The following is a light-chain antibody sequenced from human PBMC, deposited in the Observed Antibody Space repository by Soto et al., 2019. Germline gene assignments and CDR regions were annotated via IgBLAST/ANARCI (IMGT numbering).Light chain of an antibody. CDR2: GAS. V-gene: IGKV3-15*01. CDR3: QQYNNWPPWT. Sequence: EIVMTKSPATLSVSPGERATLSCSASQSVSSNLAWYQQKPGQAPRLLIYGASTRATGIPARFSGSGSGTKFTLTSSSLQYEDFAVYYCQQYNNWPPWTFGQGTKVEIK. CDR1: QSVSSN. J-gene: IGKJ1*01.